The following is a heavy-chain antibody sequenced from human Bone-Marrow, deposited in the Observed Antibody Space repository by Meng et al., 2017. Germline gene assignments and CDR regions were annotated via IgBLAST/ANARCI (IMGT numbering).Heavy chain of an antibody. CDR1: GFTFSDYY. J-gene: IGHJ5*02. V-gene: IGHV3-11*01. Sequence: GESLKISCAASGFTFSDYYMSWIRQAPGKGLEWVSYISSSGSTIYYADSVKGRFTISRDNAKNSLYLQMNSLRAEDTAVYYCARGGVLRFLEWLPYGLENWFDPWGQGTLVTVYS. CDR2: ISSSGSTI. D-gene: IGHD3-3*01. CDR3: ARGGVLRFLEWLPYGLENWFDP.